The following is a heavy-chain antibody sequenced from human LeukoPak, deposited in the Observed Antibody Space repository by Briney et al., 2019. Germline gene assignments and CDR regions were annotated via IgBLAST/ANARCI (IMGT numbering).Heavy chain of an antibody. D-gene: IGHD6-19*01. V-gene: IGHV3-7*01. J-gene: IGHJ3*02. CDR2: IKQDGSEK. CDR3: AREGGSSGTNAFDI. CDR1: GFTFSSYW. Sequence: PGGSLRLSCAASGFTFSSYWMSWVRQAPGKGLEWVANIKQDGSEKYYVDSVKGRFTISRDNAKNSLYLQMNSLRAEDTAVYYCAREGGSSGTNAFDIWGQGTMVTVSS.